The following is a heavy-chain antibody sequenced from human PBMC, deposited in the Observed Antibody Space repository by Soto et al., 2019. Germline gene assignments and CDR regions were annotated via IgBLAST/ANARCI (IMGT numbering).Heavy chain of an antibody. V-gene: IGHV4-61*01. J-gene: IGHJ6*02. CDR1: GGSVSSGSYS. Sequence: PSETLSLTCTVSGGSVSSGSYSWSWIRQPPGKGLEWIGYIYYSGSTTYNPSLKSRVTISVDTSKNQFSLKLSSVTAADTAVYYCARIPAYYFFGMDVWGQGTTVTVSS. CDR3: ARIPAYYFFGMDV. CDR2: IYYSGST.